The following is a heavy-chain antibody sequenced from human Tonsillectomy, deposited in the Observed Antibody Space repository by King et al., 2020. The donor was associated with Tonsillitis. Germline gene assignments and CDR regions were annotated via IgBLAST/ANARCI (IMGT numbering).Heavy chain of an antibody. Sequence: VQLVESGGGLVKPGRSLRLSCTASGFTFGDYAMSWFRQAPGKGLEWVGFIRSKAYGGTTEYAASVKGRFTISRDDSKSIAYLQMNSLKTEDTAIYYCTIRSYGYYFDYWGQGTLVTVSS. V-gene: IGHV3-49*05. D-gene: IGHD4-17*01. CDR1: GFTFGDYA. J-gene: IGHJ4*02. CDR2: IRSKAYGGTT. CDR3: TIRSYGYYFDY.